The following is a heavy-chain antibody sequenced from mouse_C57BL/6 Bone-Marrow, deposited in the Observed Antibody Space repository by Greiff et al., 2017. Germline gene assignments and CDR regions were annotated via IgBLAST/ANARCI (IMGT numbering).Heavy chain of an antibody. J-gene: IGHJ3*01. CDR2: IDPSDSYT. D-gene: IGHD1-1*01. Sequence: QVQLKQPGAELVKPGASVKLSCKASGYTFTSYWMQWVKQRPGQGLEWIGEIDPSDSYTNYNQKFKGKATLTVDTSSSTAYMQLSSLTSEDSAVYYCASYGSSCWFAFWGQGTLVTVSA. V-gene: IGHV1-50*01. CDR3: ASYGSSCWFAF. CDR1: GYTFTSYW.